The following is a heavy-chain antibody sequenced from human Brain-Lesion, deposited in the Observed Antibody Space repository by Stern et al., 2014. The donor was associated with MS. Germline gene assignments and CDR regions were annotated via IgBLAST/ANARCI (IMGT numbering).Heavy chain of an antibody. V-gene: IGHV3-74*02. CDR3: ARGERWFDS. D-gene: IGHD3-10*01. Sequence: EVQLVESGGGLVQPGGSLRLSCAASGFTFSTYWMHWVRQAPAKGLVWVARVNNDGRRTSYADSVKGRFTMSRDNAKNTLYLQMNSLRVEDTAIYYCARGERWFDSWGQGTLVTVSS. J-gene: IGHJ5*01. CDR1: GFTFSTYW. CDR2: VNNDGRRT.